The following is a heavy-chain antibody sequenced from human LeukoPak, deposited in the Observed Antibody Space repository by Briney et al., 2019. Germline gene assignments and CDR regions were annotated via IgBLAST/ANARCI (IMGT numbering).Heavy chain of an antibody. V-gene: IGHV4-59*01. CDR2: IYDSGST. Sequence: PSETLSLTCTVSGCSISSYYWSWIRQPPGKGLEWIGNIYDSGSTNYNPSLKSRLTISVDTSKNQCSLKLNSVTAADTAVYYCARQSSSGSSLSYFDYWGQGTLVNVSS. CDR3: ARQSSSGSSLSYFDY. J-gene: IGHJ4*02. D-gene: IGHD3-22*01. CDR1: GCSISSYY.